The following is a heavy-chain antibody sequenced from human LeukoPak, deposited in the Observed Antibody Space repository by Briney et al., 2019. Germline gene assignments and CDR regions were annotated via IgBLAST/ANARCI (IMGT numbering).Heavy chain of an antibody. D-gene: IGHD3-10*01. J-gene: IGHJ4*02. V-gene: IGHV3-33*06. CDR2: IWYDGSNE. CDR3: AKDYYGPSGGIDY. CDR1: GFTFSSYG. Sequence: GGSPRLSCAASGFTFSSYGMHWVRQAPGKGLEWVAVIWYDGSNEYYVDSVKGRFTISRDNSKNTLYLQMDSLRAEDTAVYYCAKDYYGPSGGIDYWGQGTLVTVSS.